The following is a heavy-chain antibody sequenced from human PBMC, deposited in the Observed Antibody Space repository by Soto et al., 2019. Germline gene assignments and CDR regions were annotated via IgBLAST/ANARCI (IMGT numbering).Heavy chain of an antibody. D-gene: IGHD2-8*02. CDR1: GDSISTYY. V-gene: IGHV4-59*01. Sequence: SETLSLTCTVSGDSISTYYWNWVRQPLGKGLEWIGYIYYLGRTNYNPSLRSRVTMSLDTSKNQISLNLNSVTAADTAVYYCARDLVGLTHFDYWGQGSLVTVSS. J-gene: IGHJ4*02. CDR3: ARDLVGLTHFDY. CDR2: IYYLGRT.